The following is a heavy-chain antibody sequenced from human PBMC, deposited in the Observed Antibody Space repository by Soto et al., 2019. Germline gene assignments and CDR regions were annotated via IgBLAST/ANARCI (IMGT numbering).Heavy chain of an antibody. Sequence: GGSLRLSCAASGFTFSSYAMSWVRQAPGKGLEWVSAISGSGGSTYYADSVKGRFTISRDNSKNTLYLQMNSLRAEDTAVYDCAKIHQIVVVVAAIDYWGQGTLVTVSS. V-gene: IGHV3-23*01. CDR3: AKIHQIVVVVAAIDY. D-gene: IGHD2-15*01. CDR1: GFTFSSYA. CDR2: ISGSGGST. J-gene: IGHJ4*02.